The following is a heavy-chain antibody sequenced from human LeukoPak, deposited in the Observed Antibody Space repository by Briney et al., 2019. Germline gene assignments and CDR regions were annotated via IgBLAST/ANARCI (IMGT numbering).Heavy chain of an antibody. J-gene: IGHJ4*02. D-gene: IGHD6-6*01. V-gene: IGHV4-34*01. Sequence: SETLSLTCAVYGGSFSGYYWSWIRQPPGKGLEWIGEINHSGSTNYNPSLKSRVTISVDTSKNQFSLKLSSVTAADTAVYYCARVDGSSDVTDYWGQGTLVTVSS. CDR1: GGSFSGYY. CDR2: INHSGST. CDR3: ARVDGSSDVTDY.